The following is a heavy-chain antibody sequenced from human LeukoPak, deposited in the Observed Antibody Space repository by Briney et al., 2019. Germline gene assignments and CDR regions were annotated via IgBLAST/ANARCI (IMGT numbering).Heavy chain of an antibody. V-gene: IGHV1-18*01. J-gene: IGHJ4*02. Sequence: GASVKVSCKASGYTFTSYGISWVRQAPGQGLEWMGWISAYNGNTNYAQKLQGRVTMTTDTSTSTAYMELGSLRSDDTAVYYCARVAYYDSSGYSRPRAGVVGYFDYWGQGTLVTVSS. CDR2: ISAYNGNT. CDR1: GYTFTSYG. D-gene: IGHD3-22*01. CDR3: ARVAYYDSSGYSRPRAGVVGYFDY.